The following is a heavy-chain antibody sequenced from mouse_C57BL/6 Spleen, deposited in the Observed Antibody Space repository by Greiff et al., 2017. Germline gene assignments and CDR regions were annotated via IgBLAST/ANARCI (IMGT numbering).Heavy chain of an antibody. CDR1: GFNIKDYY. Sequence: VQLKQSGAELVRPGASVKLSCTASGFNIKDYYMHWVKQRPEQGLEWIGRIDPEDGDTEYAPKFPGKATMTADTSSNTAYLQLSSLTSEDTAVYYCTTGDYYGSSAYWGQGTLVTVSA. D-gene: IGHD1-1*01. V-gene: IGHV14-1*01. J-gene: IGHJ3*01. CDR3: TTGDYYGSSAY. CDR2: IDPEDGDT.